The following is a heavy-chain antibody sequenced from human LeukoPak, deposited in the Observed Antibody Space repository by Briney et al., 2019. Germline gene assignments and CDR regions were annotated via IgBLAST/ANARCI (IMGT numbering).Heavy chain of an antibody. CDR3: ARLGYCSSTSCQ. D-gene: IGHD2-2*01. CDR2: INPSGGST. J-gene: IGHJ4*02. CDR1: GYTFTSYP. V-gene: IGHV1-46*01. Sequence: ASVKVSCKSSGYTFTSYPIHWVRQAPGQGLEWMGIINPSGGSTNFAQKFQGRVTLTRDTSTSTVYMDLSSLRSEDTAVYYCARLGYCSSTSCQWGQGILVTVSS.